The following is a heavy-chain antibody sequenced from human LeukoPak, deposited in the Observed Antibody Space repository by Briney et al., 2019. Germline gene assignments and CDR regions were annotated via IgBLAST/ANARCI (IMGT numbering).Heavy chain of an antibody. J-gene: IGHJ4*02. Sequence: GGTLRLSCAASGVTFSSYSMNWVRQAPGKGLEWVSYISSSSSTIYYAASVKGRFTISRDNAKNSLYLQMNSLRAEDTAVYYCAKDSYSQGDYWGQGVLVTVSS. CDR1: GVTFSSYS. CDR3: AKDSYSQGDY. CDR2: ISSSSSTI. V-gene: IGHV3-48*01. D-gene: IGHD5-12*01.